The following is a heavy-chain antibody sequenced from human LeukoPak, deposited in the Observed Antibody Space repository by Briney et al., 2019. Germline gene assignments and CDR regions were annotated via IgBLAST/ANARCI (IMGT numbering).Heavy chain of an antibody. CDR2: ISWNSGSI. J-gene: IGHJ4*02. CDR1: GFTFDDYA. Sequence: GGSLRLSCAASGFTFDDYAMHWVRQAPGKGLEXXXXISWNSGSIGYADSVKGRFTISRDNAKNSLYLQMNSLRAEDTALYYCAKARGSRYCSGGSCYGYFDYWGQGTLVTVSS. CDR3: AKARGSRYCSGGSCYGYFDY. V-gene: IGHV3-9*01. D-gene: IGHD2-15*01.